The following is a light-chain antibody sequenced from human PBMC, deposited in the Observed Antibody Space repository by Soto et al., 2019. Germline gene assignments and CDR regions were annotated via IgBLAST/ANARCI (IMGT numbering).Light chain of an antibody. V-gene: IGKV3-20*01. J-gene: IGKJ1*01. CDR1: QSVSSNY. Sequence: EIVLTQSPGTLSVSPGERVTLSCRASQSVSSNYLAWYQQKPGQAPRLLIYGASSRATGIPDRFSGSGSGTDFTLTISRLEPEDFAVYYCQQYGSSPWTFGQGTKVEIK. CDR2: GAS. CDR3: QQYGSSPWT.